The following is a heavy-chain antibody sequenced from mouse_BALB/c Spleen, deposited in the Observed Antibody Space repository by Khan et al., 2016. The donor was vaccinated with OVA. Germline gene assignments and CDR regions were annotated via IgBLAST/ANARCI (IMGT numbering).Heavy chain of an antibody. Sequence: EVELVESGGGLVKPGGSLKLSCAASGFTFSSYTMSWVRQTPEKRLEWVATISSGGSYTYYPDSVKGRFTISRDNAKNTLYLQMSSLKSEDSAMYYCTSESDYGYDEEYYAMDYWGQGTSFTVSS. D-gene: IGHD2-2*01. CDR2: ISSGGSYT. CDR3: TSESDYGYDEEYYAMDY. J-gene: IGHJ4*01. V-gene: IGHV5-6-4*01. CDR1: GFTFSSYT.